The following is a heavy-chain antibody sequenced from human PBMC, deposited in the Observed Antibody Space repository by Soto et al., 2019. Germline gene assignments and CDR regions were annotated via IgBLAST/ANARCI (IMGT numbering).Heavy chain of an antibody. V-gene: IGHV3-23*01. CDR2: ISGSGGST. CDR3: ARGLEAGGFSIDY. D-gene: IGHD3-16*01. J-gene: IGHJ4*02. CDR1: GFTFNNYA. Sequence: ELQLLESGGNLVQPGGSLRLSCAASGFTFNNYAMSWVRQAPGKGLEWVSSISGSGGSTYYADSVKGRFTISRDNSKNTLYLQMNSLRAEDTAVYYCARGLEAGGFSIDYWGQGILVTVSS.